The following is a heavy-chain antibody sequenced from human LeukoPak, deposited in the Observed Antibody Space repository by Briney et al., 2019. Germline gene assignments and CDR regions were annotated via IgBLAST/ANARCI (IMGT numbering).Heavy chain of an antibody. V-gene: IGHV4-59*07. J-gene: IGHJ4*02. CDR1: CRPIRIPF. CDR2: IHYIGTT. CDR3: ARFGTSSSRFFDQ. D-gene: IGHD6-6*01. Sequence: PSDTLSLMSTVSCRPIRIPFSMCSRQPPGKGLEWMGYIHYIGTTNYYPSLKSRVTIALDTSKNQFSLKLNSVTAADTAVYYCARFGTSSSRFFDQWGQGTLVTVSS.